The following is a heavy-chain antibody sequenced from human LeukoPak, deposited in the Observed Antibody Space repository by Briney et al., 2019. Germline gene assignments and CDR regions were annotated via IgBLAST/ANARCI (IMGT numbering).Heavy chain of an antibody. D-gene: IGHD3-22*01. CDR1: GFTFSSYG. V-gene: IGHV3-30*18. CDR3: AKDDSSGYSALGY. J-gene: IGHJ4*02. CDR2: ISYDGSNK. Sequence: GGSLRLSCAASGFTFSSYGMHWVRQAPGKGLEWVAVISYDGSNKYYADSVKGRFTISRDNSKNTLYLQMNSLRAEDTAVYYCAKDDSSGYSALGYWGQGTLVTVSS.